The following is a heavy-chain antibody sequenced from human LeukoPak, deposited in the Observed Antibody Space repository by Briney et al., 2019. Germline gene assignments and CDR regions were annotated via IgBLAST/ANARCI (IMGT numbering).Heavy chain of an antibody. CDR3: ARERIIHYYDSSGYFDY. V-gene: IGHV4-59*12. Sequence: SETLSLTCTVSGGSISSYYWSWIRQPPGKGLEWIGYIYYSGSTYYNPSLKSRVTISVDTSKNQFSLKLSSVTAADTAVYYCARERIIHYYDSSGYFDYWGQGTLVTVSS. CDR1: GGSISSYY. D-gene: IGHD3-22*01. J-gene: IGHJ4*02. CDR2: IYYSGST.